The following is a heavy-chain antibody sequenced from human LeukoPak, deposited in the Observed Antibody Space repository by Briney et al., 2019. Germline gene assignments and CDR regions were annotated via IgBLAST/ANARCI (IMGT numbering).Heavy chain of an antibody. Sequence: SETLSLTCAVYGGSFSGCYWSWIRQPPGKGLEWIGEINHSGSTNYNPSLKSRVTISVDTSKNQFSLKLSSVTAADTAVYYCARERYSSSWKRFVDYWGQGTLVTVSS. V-gene: IGHV4-34*01. CDR1: GGSFSGCY. J-gene: IGHJ4*02. CDR3: ARERYSSSWKRFVDY. D-gene: IGHD6-13*01. CDR2: INHSGST.